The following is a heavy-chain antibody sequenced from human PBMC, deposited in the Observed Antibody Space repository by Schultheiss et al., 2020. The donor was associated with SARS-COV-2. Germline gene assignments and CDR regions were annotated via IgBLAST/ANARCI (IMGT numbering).Heavy chain of an antibody. V-gene: IGHV4-31*03. CDR2: IYYSGST. D-gene: IGHD3-3*01. CDR3: ARNKVLRFLEWFDP. Sequence: SQTLSLTCTVSGGSISSGGYYWSWIRQHPGKGLEWIGYIYYSGSTYYNPSLKSRVTISVDTSKNQFSLKLSSVTAADTAVYYCARNKVLRFLEWFDPWGQGTLVTVSS. J-gene: IGHJ5*02. CDR1: GGSISSGGYY.